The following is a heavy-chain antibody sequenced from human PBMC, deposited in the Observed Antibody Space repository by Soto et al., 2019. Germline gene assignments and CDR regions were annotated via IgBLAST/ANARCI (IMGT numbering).Heavy chain of an antibody. CDR3: ARDLAAGDH. CDR2: INPTSGST. D-gene: IGHD6-13*01. Sequence: QVQLVQSGAEVKMPGASVKVSCRASGYTFTNYYIHWVRQAPGQGLEWLGIINPTSGSTNYAQKFQGRVTLTMDTSTTTVYMELSGLRAEDTAIFYCARDLAAGDHWGQGTLVTVSS. CDR1: GYTFTNYY. J-gene: IGHJ4*02. V-gene: IGHV1-46*01.